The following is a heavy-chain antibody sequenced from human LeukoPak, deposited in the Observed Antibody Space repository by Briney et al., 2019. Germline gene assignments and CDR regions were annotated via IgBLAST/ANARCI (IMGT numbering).Heavy chain of an antibody. Sequence: GGSLRLSCAASAFTFSSYGMHWVRQAPGKGLEWVAVIWYDGSNKYYADSVKGRFTISRDNSKNTLYLQMNSLGAEDTAVYYCARGGLSGGDSDTTHFDYWGQGTLVTVSS. CDR2: IWYDGSNK. CDR3: ARGGLSGGDSDTTHFDY. CDR1: AFTFSSYG. J-gene: IGHJ4*02. V-gene: IGHV3-33*01. D-gene: IGHD2-21*02.